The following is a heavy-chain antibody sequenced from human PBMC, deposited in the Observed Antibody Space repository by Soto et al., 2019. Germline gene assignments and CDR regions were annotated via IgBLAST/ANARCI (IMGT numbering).Heavy chain of an antibody. CDR2: VSASGTCT. CDR3: ARDQGASYGLYYFDY. Sequence: EVQLLESGGGLVQPGGSLRLSCAASGFTFRSYAMSWVRQAPGKGLEWVSAVSASGTCTYYSDSVKGRFTISRDNSKNTLYLQMNSLRAEDTALYYCARDQGASYGLYYFDYWGQGTLVTVSS. CDR1: GFTFRSYA. D-gene: IGHD5-18*01. J-gene: IGHJ4*02. V-gene: IGHV3-23*01.